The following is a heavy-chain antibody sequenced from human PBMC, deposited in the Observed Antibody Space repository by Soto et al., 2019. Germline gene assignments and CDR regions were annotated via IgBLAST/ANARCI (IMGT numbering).Heavy chain of an antibody. CDR3: TRGTDDFWSGYSYYGMDV. J-gene: IGHJ6*02. V-gene: IGHV3-49*03. CDR1: GFTFGDYA. D-gene: IGHD3-3*01. Sequence: GGSLRLSCTASGFTFGDYAMSWFRQAPGKGLEWVGFIRSKAYGGTTEYAASVKGRFTISRDDSKSIAYLQMNSLKTEDTAVYYCTRGTDDFWSGYSYYGMDVWGQGTTVTVSS. CDR2: IRSKAYGGTT.